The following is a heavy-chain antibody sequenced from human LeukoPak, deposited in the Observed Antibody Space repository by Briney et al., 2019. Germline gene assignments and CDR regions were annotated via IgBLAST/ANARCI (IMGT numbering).Heavy chain of an antibody. V-gene: IGHV3-21*01. CDR3: ARNYEGLF. CDR2: IESSGGYM. D-gene: IGHD1-7*01. J-gene: IGHJ3*01. Sequence: GGSLRLSCEASGFTFNTYSMNWARQAPGKGLEWVSSIESSGGYMFYADSVKGRFTIARDNSKNALYLQMNSLRADDTAVYYCARNYEGLFWGQGTMVTVSS. CDR1: GFTFNTYS.